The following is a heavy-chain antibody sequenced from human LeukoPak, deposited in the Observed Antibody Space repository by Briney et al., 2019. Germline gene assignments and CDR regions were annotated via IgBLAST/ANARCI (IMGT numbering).Heavy chain of an antibody. CDR3: ARGYTASIFDY. D-gene: IGHD3-3*02. CDR1: GFTVSSNY. Sequence: GGSLRLSCAASGFTVSSNYMSWVRQAPGKGLEWVSVIYSGGSTYYADSVKGRFTISRANSKNTLYLQMDSLRAEDTAVYYCARGYTASIFDYWGQGTLVTVSS. V-gene: IGHV3-53*01. CDR2: IYSGGST. J-gene: IGHJ4*02.